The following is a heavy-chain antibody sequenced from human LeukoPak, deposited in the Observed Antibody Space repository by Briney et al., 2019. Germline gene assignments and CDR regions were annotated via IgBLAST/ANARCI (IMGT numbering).Heavy chain of an antibody. CDR3: AGDSNIAKYWFGP. J-gene: IGHJ5*02. Sequence: PGGSLRLSCAASGFTFSDYSMSWVRQAPGKGLEWISYISSGSSYINYADSVKGRFTISRDNAKNSLYLQMSSLRAEDTAVYYCAGDSNIAKYWFGPWGQGTLVTVSS. CDR1: GFTFSDYS. CDR2: ISSGSSYI. D-gene: IGHD6-13*01. V-gene: IGHV3-11*06.